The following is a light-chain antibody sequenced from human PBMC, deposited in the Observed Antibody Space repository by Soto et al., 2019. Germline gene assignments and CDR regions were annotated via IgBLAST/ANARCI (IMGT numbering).Light chain of an antibody. CDR2: DVT. V-gene: IGLV2-11*01. CDR1: SNDVGGYDY. Sequence: QSALTQPRSVSGSPGQSVTISCTGSSNDVGGYDYVSWYQQLPGKAPELMIYDVTKRPSGVPDRFSGSRSGNTASLTISGLQAEDEADYYCCSYAGSYIFYVFGTGTKLTVL. J-gene: IGLJ1*01. CDR3: CSYAGSYIFYV.